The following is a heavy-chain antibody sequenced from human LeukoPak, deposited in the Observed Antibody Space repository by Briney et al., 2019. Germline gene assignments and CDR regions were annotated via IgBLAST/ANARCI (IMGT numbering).Heavy chain of an antibody. CDR3: ARAARVTPLDY. CDR1: GYTFTNYG. D-gene: IGHD1-14*01. Sequence: ASVKVSCKASGYTFTNYGISWVRQAPGQGLEWMGWISTYNGNSNYAQKLQDRVTMATDTSTTTAYMDLRSLRSDDTAVYYCARAARVTPLDYWGQGTLVTVSS. J-gene: IGHJ4*02. CDR2: ISTYNGNS. V-gene: IGHV1-18*01.